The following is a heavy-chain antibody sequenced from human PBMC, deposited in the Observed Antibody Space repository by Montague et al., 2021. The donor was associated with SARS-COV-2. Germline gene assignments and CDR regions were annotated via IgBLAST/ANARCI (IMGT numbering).Heavy chain of an antibody. CDR3: ARDNTYIVLLYYYYGMDV. V-gene: IGHV3-48*02. CDR1: GFTFSSYS. CDR2: ISSSSSTI. J-gene: IGHJ6*02. Sequence: SLRLSCAASGFTFSSYSMNWVRQAPGKGLEWVSYISSSSSTIYYAYSVKGLFTISRDNAKNSLYLQMNSLRDEDTAVYYCARDNTYIVLLYYYYGMDVWGQGTTVTVSS. D-gene: IGHD3-16*02.